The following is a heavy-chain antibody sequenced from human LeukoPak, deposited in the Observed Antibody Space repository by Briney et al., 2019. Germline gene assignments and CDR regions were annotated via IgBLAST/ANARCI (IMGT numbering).Heavy chain of an antibody. Sequence: ASVKVSCKASGYTFTSYDINWVRQAPGQGLEWMGWISAYNGNTNYAQKLQGRVTMTTDTSTSTAYMELRSLRSDDTAVYYCARGDLRYFDWSHFDYWGQGTLVTVSS. J-gene: IGHJ4*02. CDR2: ISAYNGNT. CDR1: GYTFTSYD. CDR3: ARGDLRYFDWSHFDY. V-gene: IGHV1-18*01. D-gene: IGHD3-9*01.